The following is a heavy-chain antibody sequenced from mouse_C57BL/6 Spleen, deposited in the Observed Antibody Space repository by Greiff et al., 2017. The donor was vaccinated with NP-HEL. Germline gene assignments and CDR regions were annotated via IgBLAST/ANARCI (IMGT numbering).Heavy chain of an antibody. CDR2: INYDGSST. J-gene: IGHJ1*03. D-gene: IGHD1-1*01. CDR1: GFTFSDYY. Sequence: EVKVVEPEGGLVQPGSSMKLSCTASGFTFSDYYMAWVRQVPEKGLEWVANINYDGSSTYYLDSLKSRFTLSRDNAKNILYLQMSSLKSEDTATYYCARGGDITTGVAHWYFDVWGTGTTVTVSS. CDR3: ARGGDITTGVAHWYFDV. V-gene: IGHV5-16*01.